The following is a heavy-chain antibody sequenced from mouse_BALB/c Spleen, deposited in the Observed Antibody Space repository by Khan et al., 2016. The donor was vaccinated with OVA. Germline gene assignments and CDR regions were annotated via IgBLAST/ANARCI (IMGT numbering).Heavy chain of an antibody. Sequence: EVELVESGGDLVKPGGSLKLSCAASGFTFSTYGMSWVRQAPDKRLEWVATVSPGGSYTYYPDSVKGRFTIHRDKAKNTLYLQMSGLRAEDTAMFYCTRLAYYYDSEGFAYWGQGTLVTVSA. CDR2: VSPGGSYT. CDR3: TRLAYYYDSEGFAY. J-gene: IGHJ3*01. CDR1: GFTFSTYG. V-gene: IGHV5-6*01. D-gene: IGHD1-1*01.